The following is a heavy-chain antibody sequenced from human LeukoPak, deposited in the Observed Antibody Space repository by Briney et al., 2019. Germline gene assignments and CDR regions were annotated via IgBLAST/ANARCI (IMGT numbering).Heavy chain of an antibody. Sequence: PSETLSLTCNISGASISTGGFYWTWIRQPPGEGLEWIGYIYYTGSVDYNASLKSRLTISLDTSKNRFSLKLNSVTAADTAVYYCARDHSYYFGSQTSTLDVWGQGTAVTVSS. CDR2: IYYTGSV. V-gene: IGHV4-31*03. J-gene: IGHJ6*02. D-gene: IGHD3-10*01. CDR1: GASISTGGFY. CDR3: ARDHSYYFGSQTSTLDV.